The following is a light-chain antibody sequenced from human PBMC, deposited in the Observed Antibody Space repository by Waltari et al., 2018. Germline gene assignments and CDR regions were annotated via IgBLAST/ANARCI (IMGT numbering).Light chain of an antibody. V-gene: IGKV1-5*03. J-gene: IGKJ4*01. CDR1: QSISSL. CDR3: QQYNTYPLT. CDR2: KAS. Sequence: DIQMTQSPSTLSASVGDRVTITCRASQSISSLLAWYQQKQGKAPKLLIYKASSLESGVPSRFSGSGSGTEFTLTISSLQPDDFATYYCQQYNTYPLTFGGGTKVEIK.